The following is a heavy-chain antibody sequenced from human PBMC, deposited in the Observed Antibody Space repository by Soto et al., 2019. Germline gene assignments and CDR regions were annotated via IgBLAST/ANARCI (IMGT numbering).Heavy chain of an antibody. CDR3: AKSRLYYESSGYFH. Sequence: EVQLLESGGGLVQPGGSLRLSCAASGFTFSSYAMSWVRQAPGKGLEWVSDISGSGGSTYYADSVKGRFTISRDNSKNTLYLQMNRLSAEDTAVYYCAKSRLYYESSGYFHWGQGTLVTVSS. V-gene: IGHV3-23*01. CDR2: ISGSGGST. J-gene: IGHJ4*02. D-gene: IGHD3-22*01. CDR1: GFTFSSYA.